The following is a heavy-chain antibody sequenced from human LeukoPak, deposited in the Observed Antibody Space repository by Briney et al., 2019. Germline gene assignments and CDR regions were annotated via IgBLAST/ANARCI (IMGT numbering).Heavy chain of an antibody. CDR1: GFTVSSNY. CDR2: IYSGGST. J-gene: IGHJ4*02. Sequence: PGGSLRLSCAASGFTVSSNYMNWVRQAPGKGLEWVSLIYSGGSTYYADSVKGRFTISRDNSKNTLYLQMNSLRAEDTAVYYCARMRSIPAAGTDYFDYWGQGTLVTVSS. V-gene: IGHV3-66*01. D-gene: IGHD6-13*01. CDR3: ARMRSIPAAGTDYFDY.